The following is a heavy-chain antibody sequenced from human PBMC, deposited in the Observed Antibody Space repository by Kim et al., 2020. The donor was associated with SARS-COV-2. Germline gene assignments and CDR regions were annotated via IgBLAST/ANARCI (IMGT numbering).Heavy chain of an antibody. V-gene: IGHV3-48*02. D-gene: IGHD6-6*01. CDR3: AKDQDTGSSAYYYYGMDV. J-gene: IGHJ6*02. CDR1: GFTFSRYT. CDR2: ISGSGGTI. Sequence: GSLRLSCAASGFTFSRYTMNWVRQAPGKGLEWISYISGSGGTIYYADSVRGRFTLSRDNAKNSLYLQMNSLRDEDTAVYYCAKDQDTGSSAYYYYGMDVWGQGPTVTVSS.